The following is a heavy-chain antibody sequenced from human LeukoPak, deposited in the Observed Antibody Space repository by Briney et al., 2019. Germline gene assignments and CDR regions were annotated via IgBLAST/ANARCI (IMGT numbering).Heavy chain of an antibody. V-gene: IGHV3-30*04. CDR3: ARLWFGELSFDY. CDR2: IGSDAITK. D-gene: IGHD3-10*01. CDR1: GFTFSSYS. J-gene: IGHJ4*02. Sequence: GGSLRLSCTASGFTFSSYSMHWVRQAPGKGLERVADIGSDAITKYYADFVKGRFTISRDNSKDTLYLQMNSLRAEDTAVYYCARLWFGELSFDYWGQGTLVTVSS.